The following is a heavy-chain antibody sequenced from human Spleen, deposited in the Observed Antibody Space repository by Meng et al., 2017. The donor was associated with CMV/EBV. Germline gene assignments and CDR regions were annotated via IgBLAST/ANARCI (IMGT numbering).Heavy chain of an antibody. V-gene: IGHV3-53*01. Sequence: GESLKISCAASGFTLSNNYMNWVRQAPGKGLEWVSVIYSDGRTYYAASVKGRFTISRDNAKNSLYLQMNSLRAEDTAVYYCASCKISIFGRGSLWYYGMDVWGQGTTVTVSS. CDR1: GFTLSNNY. CDR3: ASCKISIFGRGSLWYYGMDV. CDR2: IYSDGRT. J-gene: IGHJ6*02. D-gene: IGHD3-3*01.